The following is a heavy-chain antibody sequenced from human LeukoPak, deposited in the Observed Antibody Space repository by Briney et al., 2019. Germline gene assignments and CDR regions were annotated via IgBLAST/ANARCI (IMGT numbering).Heavy chain of an antibody. CDR3: AREYMGFYCSSTSCYGDYVDY. J-gene: IGHJ4*02. CDR1: GGSISSYY. D-gene: IGHD2-2*01. V-gene: IGHV4-59*12. CDR2: IYYSGST. Sequence: PSETLSLTCTVSGGSISSYYWSWIRQPPGKGLEWIGYIYYSGSTNYNPSLKSRVTISVDTSKNQFSLQLNSVTPEDTAVYYCAREYMGFYCSSTSCYGDYVDYWGQGTLVTVSS.